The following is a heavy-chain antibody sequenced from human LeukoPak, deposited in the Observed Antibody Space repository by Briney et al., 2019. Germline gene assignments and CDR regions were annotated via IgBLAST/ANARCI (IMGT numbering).Heavy chain of an antibody. CDR2: INPNSGGT. J-gene: IGHJ3*02. Sequence: ASVKVSCKASGYTFTGYYMHWVRQAPGQGLEWMGWINPNSGGTNYAQKFQGRVTMTRDTSISTAYMELSRLRSDDTAVYYCARALGYCSSTSCYGNFDIWGQGTMVTVSS. V-gene: IGHV1-2*02. D-gene: IGHD2-2*01. CDR1: GYTFTGYY. CDR3: ARALGYCSSTSCYGNFDI.